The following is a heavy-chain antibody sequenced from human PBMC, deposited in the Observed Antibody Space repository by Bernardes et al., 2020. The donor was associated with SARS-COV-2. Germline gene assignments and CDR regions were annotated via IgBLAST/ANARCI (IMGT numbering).Heavy chain of an antibody. CDR1: GYTFSDYD. Sequence: ASVKVSCKTSGYTFSDYDLHWVRQAPGQGLEWMGWISAYHGNTNYAPKFRNRVTMTTETSSTTAYMELRSLTSDDTAVYYCARHAAPGGGASFDPWGQGTLVTVSS. CDR3: ARHAAPGGGASFDP. CDR2: ISAYHGNT. D-gene: IGHD3-16*01. V-gene: IGHV1-18*01. J-gene: IGHJ5*02.